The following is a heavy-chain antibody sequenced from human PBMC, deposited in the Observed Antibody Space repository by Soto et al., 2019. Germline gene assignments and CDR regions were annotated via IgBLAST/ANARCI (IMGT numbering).Heavy chain of an antibody. CDR3: AKAPLTTVTTRYFDL. CDR1: GFTFDDYA. V-gene: IGHV3-9*01. J-gene: IGHJ2*01. CDR2: ISWNSGSI. Sequence: ESVGGLVQPGRSLRLSCAASGFTFDDYAMHWVRQAPGKGLEWVSGISWNSGSIGYADSVKGRFTISRDNAKNSLYLQMNSLRAEDTALYYCAKAPLTTVTTRYFDLWGRGTLVTVSS. D-gene: IGHD4-17*01.